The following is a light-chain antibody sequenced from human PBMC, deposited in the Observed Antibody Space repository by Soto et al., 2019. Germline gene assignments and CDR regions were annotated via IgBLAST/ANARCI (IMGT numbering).Light chain of an antibody. CDR2: GAS. J-gene: IGKJ4*01. Sequence: EIVMMQSPATLSVSPGERATLSCRASQSVSSSYLAWYQQKPGQAPRLLIYGASSRATGIPDRFSGSGSGTDFNLTISRLGPEDFAVYYSQRDGSSTLTFGGGTKGEIK. V-gene: IGKV3-20*01. CDR3: QRDGSSTLT. CDR1: QSVSSSY.